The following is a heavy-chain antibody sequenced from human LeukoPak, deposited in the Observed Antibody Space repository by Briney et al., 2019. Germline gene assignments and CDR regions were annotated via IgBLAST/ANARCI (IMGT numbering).Heavy chain of an antibody. CDR2: IIPIFGTA. CDR3: AGVRIAAAGTGNYYYYYMDV. CDR1: GGTFSSYA. V-gene: IGHV1-69*05. D-gene: IGHD6-13*01. J-gene: IGHJ6*03. Sequence: PVKVSCKASGGTFSSYAISWVRQAPGQGLEWMGGIIPIFGTANYAQKFQGRVTITTDESTSTAYMELSSLRSEDTAVYYCAGVRIAAAGTGNYYYYYMDVWGKGTTVTVSS.